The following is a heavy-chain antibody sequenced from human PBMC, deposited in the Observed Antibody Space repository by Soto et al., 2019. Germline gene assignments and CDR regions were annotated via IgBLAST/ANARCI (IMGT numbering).Heavy chain of an antibody. Sequence: EVQLVESGGGLVQPGGSLRLSCAASGLIFSDYHMDWVRQAPGKGLEWVGRIRRKANSYTTEYAASVKGRFTISRVDSKISLYLQMNSLKSEDTAVYYCAMLGGWSGGSSGMDVWGQGTTVTVSS. CDR1: GLIFSDYH. J-gene: IGHJ6*02. CDR3: AMLGGWSGGSSGMDV. CDR2: IRRKANSYTT. V-gene: IGHV3-72*01. D-gene: IGHD6-19*01.